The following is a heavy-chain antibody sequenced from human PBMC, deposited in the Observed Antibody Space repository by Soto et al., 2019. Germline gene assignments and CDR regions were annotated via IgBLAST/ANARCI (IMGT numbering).Heavy chain of an antibody. D-gene: IGHD3-10*01. J-gene: IGHJ4*02. Sequence: QMQLVESGGGVVQPGRSLRLSCAASGFSFNSYGMHWVRQAPGKGLEWVAFISYDGTNKFYGDSVKGRFTISRDNSKSTLYLQMNSLRPEDTAVYYCAQTGVSVVRGVPQGFDYWGQGTLVTVSS. CDR3: AQTGVSVVRGVPQGFDY. CDR1: GFSFNSYG. V-gene: IGHV3-30*18. CDR2: ISYDGTNK.